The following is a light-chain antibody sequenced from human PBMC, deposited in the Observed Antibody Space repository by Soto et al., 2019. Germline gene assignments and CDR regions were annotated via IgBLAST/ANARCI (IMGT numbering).Light chain of an antibody. Sequence: DIPMTQSPSTLSASVGDRVTITCRASQSISSWLAWYQQKPGKAPKLLIYKASSLESGVPSRFSGSGSGTEFTLTISSLQPDDFATYYCQQYNNYGTWTLGQGTKVEIK. V-gene: IGKV1-5*03. CDR2: KAS. CDR3: QQYNNYGTWT. CDR1: QSISSW. J-gene: IGKJ1*01.